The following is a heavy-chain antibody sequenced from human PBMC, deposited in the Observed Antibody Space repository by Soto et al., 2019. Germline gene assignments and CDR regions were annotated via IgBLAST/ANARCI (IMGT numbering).Heavy chain of an antibody. D-gene: IGHD2-15*01. V-gene: IGHV4-30-2*01. J-gene: IGHJ4*02. Sequence: SETLSLTCAVSGGSISSGGYSWSWIRQPPGKVLEWIVYIYHSGSTYYNASLKSRVTVSLDRSNKQFSLKLSSVTASDTAVYYCAEGAAPPRYYLGQETLVTISS. CDR1: GGSISSGGYS. CDR3: AEGAAPPRYY. CDR2: IYHSGST.